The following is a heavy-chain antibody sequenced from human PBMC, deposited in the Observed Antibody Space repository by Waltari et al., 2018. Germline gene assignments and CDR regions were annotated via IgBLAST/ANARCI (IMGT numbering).Heavy chain of an antibody. V-gene: IGHV1-24*01. CDR2: YVPEDGET. CDR3: ATDHYRQSGYDT. J-gene: IGHJ5*02. D-gene: IGHD5-12*01. CDR1: GYTLTESP. Sequence: QVQLVQSGAEVKKPGASVKVSCKVSGYTLTESPMHWVRQAPGKGLEWLGGYVPEDGETIYAQLFQGRVAMTEDTSADTAYMELSSLTSEETAVYYCATDHYRQSGYDTWGQGTLVTVSS.